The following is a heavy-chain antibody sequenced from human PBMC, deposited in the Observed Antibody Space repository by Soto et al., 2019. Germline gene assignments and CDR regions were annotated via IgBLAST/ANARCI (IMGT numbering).Heavy chain of an antibody. J-gene: IGHJ4*02. CDR2: INPSGGST. CDR3: AREYGNYDSSGYYAY. Sequence: GASVKVSFKTSGYSFTRYFIHWVRQAPGQGLEWMGIINPSGGSTNYAQKLQGRVSMTRDRSTSTVHMELSSLRSDDTAMYYCAREYGNYDSSGYYAYWGQGTLVTVSS. D-gene: IGHD3-22*01. CDR1: GYSFTRYF. V-gene: IGHV1-46*01.